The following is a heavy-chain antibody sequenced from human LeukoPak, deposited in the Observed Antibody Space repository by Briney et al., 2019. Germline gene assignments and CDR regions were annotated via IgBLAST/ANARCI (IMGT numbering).Heavy chain of an antibody. D-gene: IGHD1-1*01. CDR2: IGISSGNT. CDR1: GFTFSDYS. J-gene: IGHJ4*02. Sequence: GGSRRLSCAASGFTFSDYSMNWVRQAPGKGLEWISYIGISSGNTKYADSVKGRFTISGDSAKSSLYLQMNSLRVEDTAVYYCARDHNYAFDNWGQGTLVTVSS. V-gene: IGHV3-48*04. CDR3: ARDHNYAFDN.